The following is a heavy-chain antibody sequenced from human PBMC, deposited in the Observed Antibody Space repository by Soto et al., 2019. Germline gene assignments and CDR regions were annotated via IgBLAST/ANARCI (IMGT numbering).Heavy chain of an antibody. CDR1: GASIISSGYY. D-gene: IGHD4-4*01. CDR2: IYYSGSA. V-gene: IGHV4-31*03. Sequence: QVQLQESGPGLVKPSQTLSLTCTVSGASIISSGYYWSWIRQLPGKGLEGIGYIYYSGSAYYTPSLKSRVSMSVDTSKNQFSLKVSSVTAADTAVYYCARADFLGATITNWFDPWGQGTLVTVSS. J-gene: IGHJ5*02. CDR3: ARADFLGATITNWFDP.